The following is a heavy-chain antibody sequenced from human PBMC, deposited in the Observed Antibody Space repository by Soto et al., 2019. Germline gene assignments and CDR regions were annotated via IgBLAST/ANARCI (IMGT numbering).Heavy chain of an antibody. J-gene: IGHJ6*01. V-gene: IGHV3-23*01. CDR2: ISGSGGST. D-gene: IGHD3-10*01. Sequence: GGSLRLSCAASGFSFSDYAMSWVRQAPGKGLEWVSTISGSGGSTYYADSVKGRFTTSRDNSKNTLYLQVTSLRVEDTAVYYCAKAVVPGSGSFGYYGMDVWGQGTTVTVSS. CDR3: AKAVVPGSGSFGYYGMDV. CDR1: GFSFSDYA.